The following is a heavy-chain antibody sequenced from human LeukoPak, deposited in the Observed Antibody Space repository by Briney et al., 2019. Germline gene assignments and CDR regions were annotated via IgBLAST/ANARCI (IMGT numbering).Heavy chain of an antibody. J-gene: IGHJ6*02. CDR1: GGSISSGGYS. V-gene: IGHV4-30-2*01. Sequence: SQTLSLTCAVSGGSISSGGYSWSWIRQPPGKGLEWIGYIYHSGSTYYNPSLKSRVTISVDRSKNQFSLKLSSVTAADTAVYYCARIEDYYYYGMDVWGQGTTVTVSS. CDR2: IYHSGST. CDR3: ARIEDYYYYGMDV.